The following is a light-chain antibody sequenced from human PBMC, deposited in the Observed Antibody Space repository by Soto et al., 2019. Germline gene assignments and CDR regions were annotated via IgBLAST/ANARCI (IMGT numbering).Light chain of an antibody. Sequence: DIQMTPSPSSLSASVGDRVAITCQASQDISNSLNWYQQRPGKAPNLLIYDACNFETGVPSRFSGSGSGTHFTLTISSLQPEDIATYHCQQYNNLPLTFGGGTKVDIK. V-gene: IGKV1-33*01. CDR3: QQYNNLPLT. CDR1: QDISNS. J-gene: IGKJ4*01. CDR2: DAC.